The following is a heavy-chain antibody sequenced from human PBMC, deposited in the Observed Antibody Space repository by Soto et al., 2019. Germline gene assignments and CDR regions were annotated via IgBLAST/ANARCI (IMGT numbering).Heavy chain of an antibody. V-gene: IGHV3-23*05. CDR2: IKTSGDTT. D-gene: IGHD2-21*02. CDR3: TKDVTGDIGADF. J-gene: IGHJ4*02. CDR1: GFAFSNCA. Sequence: GGSLRLSCAASGFAFSNCAMSWVRQAPGKGLEWVSTIKTSGDTTFYADPVKGRFTTSRGDSKNTLYLQMNSLRAEDTATYYCTKDVTGDIGADFWGQGTPVTVSS.